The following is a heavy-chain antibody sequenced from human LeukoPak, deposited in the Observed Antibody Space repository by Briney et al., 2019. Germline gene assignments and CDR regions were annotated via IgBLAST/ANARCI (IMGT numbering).Heavy chain of an antibody. V-gene: IGHV3-30*03. D-gene: IGHD1-26*01. Sequence: QPGGSLRLSCAASGFTFTDFDMHWVRQAPGKGLEWVASISIDGKYKYYAGSVKGRFTISRDNSKNTLYLQMNSLTIDDTTVYYCTRAQRDNGIDYWGQGTLVIVSS. CDR2: ISIDGKYK. J-gene: IGHJ4*02. CDR3: TRAQRDNGIDY. CDR1: GFTFTDFD.